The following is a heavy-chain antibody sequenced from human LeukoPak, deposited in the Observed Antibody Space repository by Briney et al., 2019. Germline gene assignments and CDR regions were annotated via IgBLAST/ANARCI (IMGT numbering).Heavy chain of an antibody. D-gene: IGHD1-26*01. Sequence: PGGSLRLSCAASGFTFSSYAMSWVRQAPGKGLEWVSVIYSGANTYYADSVKGRFTTSRDNSKNTLYLQMNSLRVEDTAVHYCAREGHSTDRSPFDYWGQGTLVTVSS. CDR2: IYSGANT. J-gene: IGHJ4*02. CDR3: AREGHSTDRSPFDY. CDR1: GFTFSSYA. V-gene: IGHV3-53*01.